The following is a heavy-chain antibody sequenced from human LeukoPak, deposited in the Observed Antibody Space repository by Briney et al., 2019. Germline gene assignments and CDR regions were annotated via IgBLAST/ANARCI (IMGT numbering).Heavy chain of an antibody. CDR2: ISSSRSFI. CDR3: ARVTGGFYSHFDY. D-gene: IGHD3-22*01. Sequence: GGSLRLSCAASGFTFSSYAMSWVRQAPGRGLEWVSSISSSRSFIYYADSVQGRFTISRDNAKNSLYLQMNSLRAEDTAVYYCARVTGGFYSHFDYWGQGTLVTVSS. CDR1: GFTFSSYA. J-gene: IGHJ4*02. V-gene: IGHV3-21*01.